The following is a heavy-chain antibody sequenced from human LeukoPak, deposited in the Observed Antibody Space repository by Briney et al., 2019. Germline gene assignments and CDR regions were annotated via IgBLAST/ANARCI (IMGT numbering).Heavy chain of an antibody. V-gene: IGHV3-48*02. Sequence: PGGSLRLSCAASGFTFSSYRMNWVRQAPGKGLEWVSYISSSSSTIYYADSVKGRFTISRDNAKNSLYLQMNSLRDEDTAVYYCARDPYYYDSSGYSKFDYWGQGTLVTVSS. J-gene: IGHJ4*02. CDR3: ARDPYYYDSSGYSKFDY. D-gene: IGHD3-22*01. CDR2: ISSSSSTI. CDR1: GFTFSSYR.